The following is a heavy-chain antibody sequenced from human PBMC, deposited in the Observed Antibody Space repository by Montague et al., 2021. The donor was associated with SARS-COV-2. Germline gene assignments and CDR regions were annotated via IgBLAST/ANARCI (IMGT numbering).Heavy chain of an antibody. V-gene: IGHV4-39*01. CDR3: VAAWLAIYYFDF. D-gene: IGHD6-19*01. J-gene: IGHJ4*02. CDR1: GGSISSSNYY. CDR2: LFYSGSS. Sequence: SETLSLTCTVAGGSISSSNYYWGWIRQPPGKGLEWIGSLFYSGSSFYNPSLKSRVTISVDTSKNQFSLRLSSVTAADTAVYYCVAAWLAIYYFDFWGQGTRVTVSS.